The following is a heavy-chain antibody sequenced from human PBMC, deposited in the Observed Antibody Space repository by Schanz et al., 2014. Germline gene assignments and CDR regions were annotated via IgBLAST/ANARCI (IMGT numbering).Heavy chain of an antibody. J-gene: IGHJ4*02. D-gene: IGHD3-3*01. CDR3: ARGVRIDY. Sequence: EVQLLESGGTVVQPGGSLRVSCAASGFTFSTYWMHWVRQAPGKGLVWVSHINSDGTTTTYADSVKGRFTISRDNAENTLYLQMNSLRVEDTAVYYCARGVRIDYWGQGTLVTVSS. V-gene: IGHV3-74*02. CDR1: GFTFSTYW. CDR2: INSDGTTT.